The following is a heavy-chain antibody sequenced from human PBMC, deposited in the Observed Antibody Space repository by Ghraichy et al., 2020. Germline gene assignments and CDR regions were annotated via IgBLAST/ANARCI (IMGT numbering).Heavy chain of an antibody. J-gene: IGHJ5*02. CDR3: ARDGMYTTGWYYWFDP. CDR1: GGSISGYY. CDR2: IYYTGTT. D-gene: IGHD6-19*01. Sequence: GSLSLTCTVSGGSISGYYWSWIRQSPGKGLEWIGYIYYTGTTDYNPSLKSRVTISADTSTNQFSLRLSSVTAADTAIYYCARDGMYTTGWYYWFDPWGQGTLVTVSS. V-gene: IGHV4-59*01.